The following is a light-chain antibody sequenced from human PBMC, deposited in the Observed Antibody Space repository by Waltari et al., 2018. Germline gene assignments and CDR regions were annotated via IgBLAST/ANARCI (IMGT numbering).Light chain of an antibody. CDR1: QIVNDY. CDR3: QQRSNWPLT. J-gene: IGKJ4*01. Sequence: EVVLTQSPATLSLSPGERATLSCRASQIVNDYLAWYQQKPGQAPRLLMYDASNRATGIPARFSGSGSGTDFTLTISSLESEDFAVYYCQQRSNWPLTFGGGTKVEIK. CDR2: DAS. V-gene: IGKV3-11*01.